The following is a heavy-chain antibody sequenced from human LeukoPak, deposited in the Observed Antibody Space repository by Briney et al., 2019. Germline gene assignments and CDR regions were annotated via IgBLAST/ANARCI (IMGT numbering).Heavy chain of an antibody. J-gene: IGHJ4*02. CDR3: AKVDQPLSPYHLFDY. V-gene: IGHV3-23*01. Sequence: GGSLRLSCAASGFTFSSYAMSWFRQAPGKGLEWVSAISGSGGSTYYADSVEGRFTISRDNSKNTLYLQMNSLRAEDTAVYYCAKVDQPLSPYHLFDYWGQGTLVTVSS. D-gene: IGHD2-2*01. CDR1: GFTFSSYA. CDR2: ISGSGGST.